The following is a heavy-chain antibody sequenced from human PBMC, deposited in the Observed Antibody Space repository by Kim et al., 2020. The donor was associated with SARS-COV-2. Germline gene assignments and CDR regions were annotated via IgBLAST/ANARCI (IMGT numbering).Heavy chain of an antibody. CDR1: GFTFSSYS. CDR3: ARDLDLDFEYQRRYYGMVV. Sequence: GGSLRLSCAASGFTFSSYSMNWVRQAPGQGLEWVSSISSSSSYIYYADSVKGRFTISRDNAKNSLYLQMNSLSAEDTAVYYCARDLDLDFEYQRRYYGMVVWGQGATVTVSS. J-gene: IGHJ6*02. CDR2: ISSSSSYI. D-gene: IGHD2-2*01. V-gene: IGHV3-21*01.